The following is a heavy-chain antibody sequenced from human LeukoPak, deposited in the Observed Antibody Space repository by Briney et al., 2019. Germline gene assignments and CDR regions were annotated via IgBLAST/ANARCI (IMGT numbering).Heavy chain of an antibody. D-gene: IGHD6-6*01. CDR2: IYYSGST. Sequence: SETLSLTCTVSGGSISSSSYYWGWVRQPPGKGLEWIGSIYYSGSTSYKPSLKSRLTISLDTSKNQFSLKVSSVTAADTAIYYCTRESSSSPDPWGQGTLVTVSS. CDR1: GGSISSSSYY. V-gene: IGHV4-39*01. CDR3: TRESSSSPDP. J-gene: IGHJ5*02.